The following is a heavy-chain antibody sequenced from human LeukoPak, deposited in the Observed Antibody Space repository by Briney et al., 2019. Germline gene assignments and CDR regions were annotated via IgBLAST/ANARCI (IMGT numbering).Heavy chain of an antibody. V-gene: IGHV4-39*07. CDR2: IYYSGST. CDR1: GGSISSSSYY. J-gene: IGHJ5*02. CDR3: ARDRSKRGPYNWFDP. Sequence: SETLSLTCTVSGGSISSSSYYWGWIRQPPGKGLEWIGSIYYSGSTYYNPSLKSRVTISVDTSKNQFSLKLSSVTAADTAVYYCARDRSKRGPYNWFDPWGQGTLVTVS. D-gene: IGHD3-10*01.